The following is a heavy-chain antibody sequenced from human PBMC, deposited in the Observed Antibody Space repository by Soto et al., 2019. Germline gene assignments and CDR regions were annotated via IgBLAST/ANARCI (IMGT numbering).Heavy chain of an antibody. D-gene: IGHD3-10*01. V-gene: IGHV1-69*12. J-gene: IGHJ4*02. CDR2: IIPIFGTA. CDR3: ATLGEGDGNSYFDY. CDR1: GGTFSSYA. Sequence: QVQLVQSGAEVKKPGSSVKVSCKASGGTFSSYAISWVRQAPGQGLEWMGGIIPIFGTANYAQKFQGRVTITADESTSTAYMELSSLRSEDTAVYYCATLGEGDGNSYFDYWGQGTLVTVSS.